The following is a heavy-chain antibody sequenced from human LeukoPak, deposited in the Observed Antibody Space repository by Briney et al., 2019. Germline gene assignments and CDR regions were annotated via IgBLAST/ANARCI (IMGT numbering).Heavy chain of an antibody. J-gene: IGHJ5*02. CDR3: ARDPGGIVGASGWFDP. CDR2: INHSGST. CDR1: GGSFSGYY. Sequence: SETLSLTCAVYGGSFSGYYWSWIRQPPGKGLEWIGEINHSGSTNYNPSLKSRVTISVDTSKNQFSLKLSSVTAADTAVYYCARDPGGIVGASGWFDPWGQGTLVTVSS. V-gene: IGHV4-34*01. D-gene: IGHD1-26*01.